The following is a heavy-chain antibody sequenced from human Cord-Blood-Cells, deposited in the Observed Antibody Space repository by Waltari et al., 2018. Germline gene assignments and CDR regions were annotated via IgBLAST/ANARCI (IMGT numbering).Heavy chain of an antibody. CDR3: ARQGRGAAAGPGGHY. CDR1: GGSISSSSYY. V-gene: IGHV4-39*01. Sequence: QLQLQESGPGLVKPSETLSLTCTVSGGSISSSSYYWGWIRQPPGKGLEWIGSIYYSGSTYYDPSLKSRVTISVDTSKNQFSLKLSSVTAADTAVYYCARQGRGAAAGPGGHYWGRGTLVTVSS. D-gene: IGHD6-13*01. CDR2: IYYSGST. J-gene: IGHJ4*02.